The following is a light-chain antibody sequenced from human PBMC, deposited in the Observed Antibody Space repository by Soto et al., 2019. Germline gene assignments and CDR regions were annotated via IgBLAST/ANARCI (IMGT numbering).Light chain of an antibody. J-gene: IGKJ4*01. V-gene: IGKV3-20*01. CDR3: QQYDSSPSLT. Sequence: EIVLTQSPGTLSLSPGERATLSRRATQSVSSSYLAWYQQKPGQAPRLLIYGASSRATGIPDSFSGSGSVSDFTLTITRLEPDDFAVYYCQQYDSSPSLTFGGGTKVEIK. CDR2: GAS. CDR1: QSVSSSY.